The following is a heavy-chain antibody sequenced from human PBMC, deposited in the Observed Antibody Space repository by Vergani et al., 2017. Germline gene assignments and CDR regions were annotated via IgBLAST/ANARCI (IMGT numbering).Heavy chain of an antibody. J-gene: IGHJ5*02. CDR2: IYTSGSN. CDR1: GGSISSGSYY. CDR3: ARTYCSGGSCYSVWFDP. D-gene: IGHD2-15*01. V-gene: IGHV4-61*02. Sequence: QVQLQESGPGLVKPSQTLSLTCTVSGGSISSGSYYWSWIRQPAGKGLEWIGRIYTSGSNNYNPSLKSRVTISVDTSKNQFSLKLSSVTAADTAVYYCARTYCSGGSCYSVWFDPWGQGTLVTVSS.